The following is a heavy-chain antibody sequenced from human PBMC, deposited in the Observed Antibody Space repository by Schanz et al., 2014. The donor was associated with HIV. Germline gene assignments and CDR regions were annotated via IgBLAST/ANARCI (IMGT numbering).Heavy chain of an antibody. V-gene: IGHV3-74*02. CDR2: MNNDVSSR. CDR1: GFSFSDYW. Sequence: VQLLESGGGVVQPGRSLRLSCAASGFSFSDYWMHWVRQVPGKGLLWVSRMNNDVSSRLYADSVKGRFTISRDNAKNTLYLQMNSLRDEDTAVYYCARRSSDGGYYDNWGQGTLVTVSS. CDR3: ARRSSDGGYYDN. D-gene: IGHD2-15*01. J-gene: IGHJ4*02.